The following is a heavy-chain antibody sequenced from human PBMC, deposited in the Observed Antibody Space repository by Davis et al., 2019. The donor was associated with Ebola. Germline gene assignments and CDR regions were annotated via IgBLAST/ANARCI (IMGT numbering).Heavy chain of an antibody. CDR2: INPNSGGT. J-gene: IGHJ6*02. V-gene: IGHV1-2*02. CDR1: GYTFTGYY. CDR3: ARVPWTTVVTLGNYYYGMDV. Sequence: ASVKVSCKASGYTFTGYYMHWVRQAPGQGLEWMGWINPNSGGTNYAQKFQGRVTMTRDTSISTAYMELSRLRSDDTAVYYCARVPWTTVVTLGNYYYGMDVWGQGTTVTVSS. D-gene: IGHD4-23*01.